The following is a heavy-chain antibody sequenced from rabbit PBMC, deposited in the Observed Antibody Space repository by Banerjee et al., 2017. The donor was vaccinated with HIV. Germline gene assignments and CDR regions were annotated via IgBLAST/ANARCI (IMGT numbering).Heavy chain of an antibody. V-gene: IGHV1S45*01. CDR1: GFSFSSSYY. CDR2: IYTGSSGNT. J-gene: IGHJ4*01. CDR3: ARDLAGVIGWNFNL. D-gene: IGHD4-1*01. Sequence: QEQLVEYGGDLVQPGGSLTLTCTASGFSFSSSYYMCWVRQAPGKGLEWIGCIYTGSSGNTYYASWAKGRFTISKTSSTTVTLQMTSLTAADTATYFCARDLAGVIGWNFNLWGPGTLVTVS.